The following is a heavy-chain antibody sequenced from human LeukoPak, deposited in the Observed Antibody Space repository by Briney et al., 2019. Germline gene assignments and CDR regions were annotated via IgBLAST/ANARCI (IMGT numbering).Heavy chain of an antibody. CDR2: ISSSSTI. CDR1: GFTFSSYS. V-gene: IGHV3-48*01. D-gene: IGHD3-3*01. Sequence: GGSLRLSCAASGFTFSSYSMNWVRQAPGKGLEWVSYISSSSTIKYADSVKGRFTISRDNSKKTLYLQMNSLRAEDTAVYYCARDRDGLGANDYWGRGTLVTVSS. J-gene: IGHJ4*02. CDR3: ARDRDGLGANDY.